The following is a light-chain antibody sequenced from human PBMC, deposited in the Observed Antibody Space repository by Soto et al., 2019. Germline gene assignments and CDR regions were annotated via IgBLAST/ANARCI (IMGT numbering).Light chain of an antibody. CDR1: QTISSW. V-gene: IGKV1-5*03. CDR3: QHMRT. Sequence: DIQMTQSPSTLSGSVGDRVTITCRASQTISSWLAWYQQKPGKAPKLLIYKASTLKSGVPSRFSGRGFGTEFSFTISSLQPDDFGTYYCQHMRTFGQGTMVDIK. CDR2: KAS. J-gene: IGKJ1*01.